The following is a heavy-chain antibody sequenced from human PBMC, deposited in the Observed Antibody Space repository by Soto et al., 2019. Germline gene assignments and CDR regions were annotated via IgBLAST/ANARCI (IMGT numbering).Heavy chain of an antibody. V-gene: IGHV1-69*06. CDR3: ARSPCGGDCN. J-gene: IGHJ4*02. CDR1: GGTFSRYA. Sequence: QVQLVQSGAELNKPGCSVKVSCKSSGGTFSRYAISWGRQAPGQGPEWMGGFIPIFGTANYAHKFQGRVTITADKSTSTAYMDLRSLRSEDTAVYYCARSPCGGDCNWGKGPLVTVSS. CDR2: FIPIFGTA. D-gene: IGHD2-21*02.